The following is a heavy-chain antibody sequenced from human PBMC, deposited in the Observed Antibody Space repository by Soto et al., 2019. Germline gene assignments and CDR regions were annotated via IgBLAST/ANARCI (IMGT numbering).Heavy chain of an antibody. V-gene: IGHV4-59*01. CDR2: IYYSGST. Sequence: PSETLSLTCTVSGGSISSYYWSWIRQPPGKGLEWIGYIYYSGSTNYNPSLKSRVTISVDTSKNQFSLKLSSVTAADTAVYYCGRGGGYSYGYDAFDIWGQGTMVTVSS. D-gene: IGHD5-18*01. CDR3: GRGGGYSYGYDAFDI. J-gene: IGHJ3*02. CDR1: GGSISSYY.